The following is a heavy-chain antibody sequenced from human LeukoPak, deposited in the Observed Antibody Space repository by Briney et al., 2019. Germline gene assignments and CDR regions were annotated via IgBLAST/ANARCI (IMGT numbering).Heavy chain of an antibody. D-gene: IGHD6-6*01. V-gene: IGHV4-34*01. Sequence: SETLSLTCAVYGGSFSGYYWSWIRQPPGKGLEWIGEINHSGSTNYNPSLKSRVTISVDTSKNQFSLKLSSVTAADTAVYYCARLQRLVRGYYYYYYMDVWGKGTTVTVSS. CDR3: ARLQRLVRGYYYYYYMDV. J-gene: IGHJ6*03. CDR1: GGSFSGYY. CDR2: INHSGST.